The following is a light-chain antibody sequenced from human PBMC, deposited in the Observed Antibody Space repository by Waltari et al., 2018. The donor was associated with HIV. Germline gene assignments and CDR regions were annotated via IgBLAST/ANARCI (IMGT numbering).Light chain of an antibody. V-gene: IGLV2-11*01. Sequence: QSALTQPRSVSGSPGQSVTISCTGTSSDVGGYNYVSWSQQHPGKAPKLVIYDVRKRPSGVPDRFSGSKSANTASLTISGLQAEDEADYYCCSYAGSYTYVFGTGTKVTVL. CDR3: CSYAGSYTYV. CDR2: DVR. J-gene: IGLJ1*01. CDR1: SSDVGGYNY.